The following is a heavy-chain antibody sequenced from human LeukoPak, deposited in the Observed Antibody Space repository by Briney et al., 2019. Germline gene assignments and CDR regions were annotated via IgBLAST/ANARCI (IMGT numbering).Heavy chain of an antibody. CDR1: GYSFTSYW. J-gene: IGHJ4*02. V-gene: IGHV5-51*01. D-gene: IGHD3-10*01. Sequence: PGESLKISCKGSGYSFTSYWIGWVRQMPGKGLEWMGIMWPGDSDTRYSPSFEGQVTISADKSISTAYLQWRSLKASDTAIYYCVSPRSGVGIDYWGQGTLVTVSS. CDR3: VSPRSGVGIDY. CDR2: MWPGDSDT.